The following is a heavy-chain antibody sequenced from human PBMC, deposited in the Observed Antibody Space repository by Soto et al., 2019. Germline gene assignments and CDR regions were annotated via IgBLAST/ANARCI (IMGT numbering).Heavy chain of an antibody. CDR2: IRGFSPYT. V-gene: IGHV3-21*01. CDR3: ARDRGYDAHDYYYNAMDV. J-gene: IGHJ6*02. D-gene: IGHD2-15*01. Sequence: EVQLVESGGGLVKPGGSLRLSCISSGFTFRTYTMNWVRQAPGKGLEWVSGIRGFSPYTFYAESVKGLFTISRDNAKNSLYLKMNSLRAEDTAVYYCARDRGYDAHDYYYNAMDVWGQGTTVTVSS. CDR1: GFTFRTYT.